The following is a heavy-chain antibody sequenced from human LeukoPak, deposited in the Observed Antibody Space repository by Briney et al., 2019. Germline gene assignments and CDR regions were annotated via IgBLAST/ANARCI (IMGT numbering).Heavy chain of an antibody. CDR2: IKEDGTAE. CDR3: ARWNNDWEFDY. D-gene: IGHD1/OR15-1a*01. V-gene: IGHV3-7*05. J-gene: IGHJ4*02. Sequence: GGSLRLSCSASGFTFSVSWMTWIRQAPGKGLEWVAHIKEDGTAEYYVDSVKGRFTISKDNAKNSLSLQMNSLTAEDTAVYYCARWNNDWEFDYWGQGTLVSVSS. CDR1: GFTFSVSW.